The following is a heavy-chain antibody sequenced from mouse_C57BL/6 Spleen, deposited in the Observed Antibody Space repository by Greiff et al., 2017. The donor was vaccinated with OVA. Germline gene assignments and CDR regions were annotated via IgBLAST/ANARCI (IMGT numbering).Heavy chain of an antibody. CDR2: IWRGGST. J-gene: IGHJ4*01. CDR1: GFSLTSYG. V-gene: IGHV2-5*01. D-gene: IGHD2-3*01. CDR3: AKNEDYDGYYPYAMDY. Sequence: QVQLKESGPGLVQPSQSLSITCTVSGFSLTSYGVHWVRQSPGKGLEWLGVIWRGGSTDYNAAFMSRLSITKDNSKSQVFFKMNSLQADDTAIYYCAKNEDYDGYYPYAMDYWGQGTSVTVSS.